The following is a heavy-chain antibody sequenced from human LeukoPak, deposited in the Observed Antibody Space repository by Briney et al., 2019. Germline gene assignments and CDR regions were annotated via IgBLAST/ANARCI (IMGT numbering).Heavy chain of an antibody. CDR3: ARELSLTGGNSDAFDI. V-gene: IGHV3-21*01. D-gene: IGHD4-23*01. Sequence: GGSLRLSCTASGFTFGSYSMNWVRQAPGKGLEWVSSISSSSSYIYYADSVKGRFTISRDNAKNSLYLQMNSLRAEDTAVYYCARELSLTGGNSDAFDIWGQGTMVTVSS. J-gene: IGHJ3*02. CDR1: GFTFGSYS. CDR2: ISSSSSYI.